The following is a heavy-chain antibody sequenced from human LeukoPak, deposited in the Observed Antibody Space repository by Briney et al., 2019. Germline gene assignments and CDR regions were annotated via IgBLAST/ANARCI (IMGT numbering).Heavy chain of an antibody. D-gene: IGHD2-2*01. V-gene: IGHV3-48*01. J-gene: IGHJ4*02. CDR2: ISRSSNTI. CDR3: ARECEIVVVAAGFFDY. CDR1: GFTFSSYS. Sequence: GGPLTLSCAPSGFTFSSYSMNWVRQAPGEGLEWVSYISRSSNTIYYADAVKGRFTISRDNAKNSLYLQMNSLRAEDTAVYYCARECEIVVVAAGFFDYCGQGNLVTVSS.